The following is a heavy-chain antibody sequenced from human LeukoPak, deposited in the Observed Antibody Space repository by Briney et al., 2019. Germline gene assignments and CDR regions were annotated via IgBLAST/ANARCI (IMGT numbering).Heavy chain of an antibody. CDR3: ARGVPAAISYYYYYGMDV. CDR1: GGSISSYY. Sequence: SETLSLTCTVSGGSISSYYWSWIRQPPGKGLEWIGYIYYSGSTNYNPSLKSRVTISVDTSKNQFSLKLSSVTAADTAVYYCARGVPAAISYYYYYGMDVWGQGTTVTVSS. J-gene: IGHJ6*02. V-gene: IGHV4-59*01. D-gene: IGHD2-2*02. CDR2: IYYSGST.